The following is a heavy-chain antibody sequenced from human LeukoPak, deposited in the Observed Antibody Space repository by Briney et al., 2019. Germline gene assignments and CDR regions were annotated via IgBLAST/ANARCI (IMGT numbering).Heavy chain of an antibody. CDR1: GGTFSSYA. V-gene: IGHV1-69*04. CDR3: ARVKRYYGSGSYIDY. J-gene: IGHJ4*02. CDR2: IIPILGIA. D-gene: IGHD3-10*01. Sequence: ASVKVSCKASGGTFSSYAISWVRQAPGQGLEWMGRIIPILGIADYAQKFQGRVTITADKSTSTAYMELSSLRSEDTAVYYCARVKRYYGSGSYIDYWGQGTLVTVSS.